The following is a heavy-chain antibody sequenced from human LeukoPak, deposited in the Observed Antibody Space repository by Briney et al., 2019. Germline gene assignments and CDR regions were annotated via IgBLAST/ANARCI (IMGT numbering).Heavy chain of an antibody. CDR2: IRDDGSNK. CDR1: GFTFSSYG. V-gene: IGHV3-30*02. CDR3: AKDSRSNYYYYMDV. Sequence: GGSLRLSCAASGFTFSSYGMHWVRQAPGKGLEWVAFIRDDGSNKYYADSVKGRFTISRDNSKNTLYLQMNSLRAGDTSVYYCAKDSRSNYYYYMDVWGKGTTVTISS. J-gene: IGHJ6*03. D-gene: IGHD3-10*01.